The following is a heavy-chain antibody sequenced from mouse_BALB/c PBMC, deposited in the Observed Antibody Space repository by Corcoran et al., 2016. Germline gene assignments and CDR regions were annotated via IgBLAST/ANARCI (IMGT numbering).Heavy chain of an antibody. CDR1: GYTFSSYW. CDR2: ILPGSGST. D-gene: IGHD2-4*01. Sequence: QVQLQQSGAELMKPGASVKISCKATGYTFSSYWIEWVKQRPGHGLEWIGEILPGSGSTNYNEKFKGKATFTADTSSNTAYMQLSSLTSEDSAVYYCARSIPLYDYDEAMDYWGQGTSVTVSS. J-gene: IGHJ4*01. CDR3: ARSIPLYDYDEAMDY. V-gene: IGHV1-9*01.